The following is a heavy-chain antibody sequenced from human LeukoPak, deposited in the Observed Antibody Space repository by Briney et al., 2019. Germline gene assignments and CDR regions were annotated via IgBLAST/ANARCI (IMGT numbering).Heavy chain of an antibody. CDR1: GFTFSNSN. J-gene: IGHJ3*01. V-gene: IGHV3-48*02. CDR2: INTASTTI. D-gene: IGHD5-24*01. CDR3: AVMAVITVDAFDL. Sequence: GGSLRLSCSASGFTFSNSNITWVRQAQGKGPEWISYINTASTTIHYADSVKGRFTITRDNAKNSLYLEMNSLRDEDTALYYCAVMAVITVDAFDLWGPGTMVTVSS.